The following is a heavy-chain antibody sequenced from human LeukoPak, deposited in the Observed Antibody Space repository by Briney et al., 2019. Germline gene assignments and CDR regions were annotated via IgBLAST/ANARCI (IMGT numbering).Heavy chain of an antibody. Sequence: GESLKISCKGSGYSFTGYWIAWVRQMSGKGLEWMGIIYPGDSDTRYSPSFQGQVIISVDKSVSTAYLQWSSLKASDTAMYYCARRGGYNGDYDFDYWGQGSLVTVSS. CDR3: ARRGGYNGDYDFDY. D-gene: IGHD4-17*01. V-gene: IGHV5-51*01. J-gene: IGHJ4*02. CDR1: GYSFTGYW. CDR2: IYPGDSDT.